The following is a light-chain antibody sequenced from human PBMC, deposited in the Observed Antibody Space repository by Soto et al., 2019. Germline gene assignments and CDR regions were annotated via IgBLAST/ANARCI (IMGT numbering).Light chain of an antibody. Sequence: QSVLTQPPSVSAAPGQKVTISCSGSSSNIGANYVSWYQQFPGTAPKLLIYENDQRLSGIPDRFSGSKSGTSATLAITALRAGDEADYYCGTWDSSLSGGVFGGGTKLTVL. V-gene: IGLV1-51*02. CDR3: GTWDSSLSGGV. CDR2: END. J-gene: IGLJ3*02. CDR1: SSNIGANY.